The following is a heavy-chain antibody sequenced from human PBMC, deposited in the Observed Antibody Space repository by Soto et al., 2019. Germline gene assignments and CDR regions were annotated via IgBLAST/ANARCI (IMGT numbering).Heavy chain of an antibody. J-gene: IGHJ4*02. Sequence: QVQLVQSGAEVKKPGASVKVSCKASGYTFTSYDINWVRQATGQGLEWMGWMNPNSGNTGYAQKFQGRVTMTRNTSISTAYMELSSLRSEDTAVYYCAITPQHYDFWSGYYFGYFDYWGQGTLVTVSS. D-gene: IGHD3-3*01. V-gene: IGHV1-8*01. CDR1: GYTFTSYD. CDR2: MNPNSGNT. CDR3: AITPQHYDFWSGYYFGYFDY.